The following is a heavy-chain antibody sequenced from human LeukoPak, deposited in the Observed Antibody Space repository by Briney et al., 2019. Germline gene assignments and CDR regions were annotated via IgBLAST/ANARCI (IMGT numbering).Heavy chain of an antibody. J-gene: IGHJ4*02. CDR2: ISYDGGNK. CDR3: ARDLYGSGTYHELYFDY. V-gene: IGHV3-30-3*01. CDR1: GFPFSSYA. D-gene: IGHD3-10*01. Sequence: GGSLRLSCAASGFPFSSYAMHWVRQAPGKGLEWVAVISYDGGNKYYADSVKGRFTISRDNSKNTLFLLMNSLRTEDTAMYYCARDLYGSGTYHELYFDYWGQGTLVTVSS.